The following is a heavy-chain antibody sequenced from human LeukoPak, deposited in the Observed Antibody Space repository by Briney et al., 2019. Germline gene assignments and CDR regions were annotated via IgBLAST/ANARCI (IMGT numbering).Heavy chain of an antibody. CDR2: ILHNGDST. J-gene: IGHJ3*02. D-gene: IGHD3-16*02. CDR3: ARLSSFAFDT. V-gene: IGHV3-23*01. CDR1: GFTCSTYV. Sequence: GGPLRFTCAASGFTCSTYVMSWVRQAPGKGLEWLSLILHNGDSTYYADSVKGRFTISRDNSKNTLYLQMNSLRAEDTAVYYCARLSSFAFDTWGQGTMVTVSS.